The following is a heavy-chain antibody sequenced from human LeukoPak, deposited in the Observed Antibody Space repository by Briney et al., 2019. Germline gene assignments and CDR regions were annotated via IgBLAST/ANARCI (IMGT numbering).Heavy chain of an antibody. CDR1: GFTFDDYG. CDR2: ISGSGGST. CDR3: AKLPTYYYGSGSHPNYYFDY. J-gene: IGHJ4*02. Sequence: GGSLRLSCAASGFTFDDYGMSWVRQAPGKGLEWVSAISGSGGSTYYADSVKGRFTISRDNSKNTLYLQMNSLRAEDTAVYYCAKLPTYYYGSGSHPNYYFDYWGQGTLVTVSS. V-gene: IGHV3-23*01. D-gene: IGHD3-10*01.